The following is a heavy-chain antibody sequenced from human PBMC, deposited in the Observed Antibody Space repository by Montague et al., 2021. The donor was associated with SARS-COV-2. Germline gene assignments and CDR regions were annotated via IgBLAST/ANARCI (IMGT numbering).Heavy chain of an antibody. Sequence: SLRLSFAASGFIFNNYAMHWVRQAPGKGPQRLAAVTFDGRSQYYSSAVEGRFTISRHNSRNMLFLEMSSLRGADTAVYYCARDCRDCGATNCQTYYYHYMDVWGQGNTVTVSS. CDR1: GFIFNNYA. CDR2: VTFDGRSQ. V-gene: IGHV3-30*04. D-gene: IGHD2-21*01. CDR3: ARDCRDCGATNCQTYYYHYMDV. J-gene: IGHJ6*03.